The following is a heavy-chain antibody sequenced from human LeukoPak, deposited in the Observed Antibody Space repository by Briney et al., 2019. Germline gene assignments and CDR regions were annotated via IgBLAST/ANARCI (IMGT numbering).Heavy chain of an antibody. Sequence: PGGSLRLSCAASGFTFSSKYMTWVRQAPGKGLEWVSVIYSGGPTYYADSVKGRDTISRDNSANTMYLQMNSLRVEDTAMYYCARRGDGGRAFDIWGQGTMVTVSS. J-gene: IGHJ3*02. V-gene: IGHV3-66*01. CDR1: GFTFSSKY. CDR2: IYSGGPT. D-gene: IGHD2-21*02. CDR3: ARRGDGGRAFDI.